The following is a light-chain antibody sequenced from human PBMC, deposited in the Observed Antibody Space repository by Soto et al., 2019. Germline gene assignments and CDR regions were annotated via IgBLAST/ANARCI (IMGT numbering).Light chain of an antibody. J-gene: IGLJ1*01. CDR1: ISDVGSSGP. CDR3: CSYVGARTDV. CDR2: EGS. Sequence: QSALTQPASVSGSPGQSITISCSGSISDVGSSGPVSWYQHHPGQVPKLIIYEGSRRPSGVSSRFSGSKTGNTASLTITGLQAEDEANYYCCSYVGARTDVFGTGAKLTVL. V-gene: IGLV2-23*01.